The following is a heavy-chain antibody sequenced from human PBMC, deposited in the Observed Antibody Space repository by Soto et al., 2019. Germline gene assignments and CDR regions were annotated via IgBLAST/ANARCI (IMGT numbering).Heavy chain of an antibody. CDR1: GCSISRYY. D-gene: IGHD6-25*01. CDR3: ARVGLGSDAFDI. J-gene: IGHJ3*02. Sequence: SQTLSLTGTGSGCSISRYYWSCIRQPPGKGLEWIGYIYYSGSTNYNPSLKSRVTISVDTSKNQFSLKLRSVTAADTAVYYCARVGLGSDAFDIWGQGTLVTVSS. V-gene: IGHV4-59*01. CDR2: IYYSGST.